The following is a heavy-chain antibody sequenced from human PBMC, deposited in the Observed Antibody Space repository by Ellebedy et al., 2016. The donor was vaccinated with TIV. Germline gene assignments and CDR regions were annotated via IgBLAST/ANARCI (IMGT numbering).Heavy chain of an antibody. CDR1: GFSSSDYY. CDR3: ARIGNGRSFYGMDV. D-gene: IGHD2-8*01. J-gene: IGHJ6*02. V-gene: IGHV3-11*01. Sequence: GGSLRLSXAASGFSSSDYYMSWIRQAPGKGLEWVSYISDSGSMIHYADSVKGRFTISRDNSKNSLYLQMNNLRAEDTVVYYCARIGNGRSFYGMDVWGQGTTVTVSS. CDR2: ISDSGSMI.